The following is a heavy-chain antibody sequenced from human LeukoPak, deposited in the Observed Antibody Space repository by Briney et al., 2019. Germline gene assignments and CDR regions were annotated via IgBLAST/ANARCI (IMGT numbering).Heavy chain of an antibody. Sequence: ASVKVPCKASGYTFTSYDINWVRQATGQGLEWMGWMNPNSGNTGYAQKFQGRVTMTRNTSISTAYMELSSLRSEDTAVYYCARVNMVRGVIMGYWGQGTLVTVSS. CDR1: GYTFTSYD. J-gene: IGHJ4*02. D-gene: IGHD3-10*01. CDR2: MNPNSGNT. CDR3: ARVNMVRGVIMGY. V-gene: IGHV1-8*01.